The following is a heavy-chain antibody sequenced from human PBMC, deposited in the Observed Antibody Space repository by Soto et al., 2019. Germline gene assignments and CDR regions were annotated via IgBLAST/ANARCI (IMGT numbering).Heavy chain of an antibody. D-gene: IGHD5-18*01. J-gene: IGHJ6*02. Sequence: LVESLKISCKVSGYSFTSYWISLVVRIPGRFREWMWRIYPIDSYTNYSASFQGHVTISADKSISTAYLQWSSLKASDTAMYYCARHPVDTAMVTSYYYGMDVWGQGTTVTVSS. CDR2: IYPIDSYT. CDR1: GYSFTSYW. V-gene: IGHV5-10-1*01. CDR3: ARHPVDTAMVTSYYYGMDV.